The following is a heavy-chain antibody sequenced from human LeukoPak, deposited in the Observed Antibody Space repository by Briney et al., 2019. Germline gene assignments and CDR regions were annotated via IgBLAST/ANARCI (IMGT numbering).Heavy chain of an antibody. J-gene: IGHJ4*02. CDR1: GFSFSSYS. V-gene: IGHV3-21*06. D-gene: IGHD4-23*01. CDR2: LGTRGNYI. Sequence: PGGSLRLSCAASGFSFSSYSMSWVRQAPGKGLEWVSPLGTRGNYIYYAETLKGRLTISRDNAGNSLYLQMNSLRAEDTAVYYCARVDSANGGNSFNLFDYWGQGILVTVSS. CDR3: ARVDSANGGNSFNLFDY.